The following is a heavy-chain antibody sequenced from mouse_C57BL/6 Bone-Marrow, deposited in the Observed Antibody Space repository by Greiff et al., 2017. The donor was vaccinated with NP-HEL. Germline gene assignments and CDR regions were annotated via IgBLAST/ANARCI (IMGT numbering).Heavy chain of an antibody. V-gene: IGHV5-2*03. CDR3: ARHGYDGYPWYFDV. Sequence: EVKVEESGGGLVQPGESLKLSCESNEYAFPSHDMSWVRKTPEKRLELVAAINSDGGSTYYPDTMERRFIISRDNTKKTLYLQISSLRAEDTALYYCARHGYDGYPWYFDVWGTGTTVTVSS. D-gene: IGHD2-3*01. J-gene: IGHJ1*03. CDR1: EYAFPSHD. CDR2: INSDGGST.